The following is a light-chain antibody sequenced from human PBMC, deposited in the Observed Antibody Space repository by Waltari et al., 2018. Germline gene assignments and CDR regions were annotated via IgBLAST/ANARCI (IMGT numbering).Light chain of an antibody. J-gene: IGLJ1*01. CDR3: ATWDGSLEGYV. Sequence: QSVLTQPPSASGTPGQRVTISCSGSYSNIGNNPVNWYQQLPGTAPKLPIHSTSQRPSGVPARFSGSKSGTSVSLAISGLQSDDEADYYCATWDGSLEGYVFGTGTKVSVL. V-gene: IGLV1-44*01. CDR2: STS. CDR1: YSNIGNNP.